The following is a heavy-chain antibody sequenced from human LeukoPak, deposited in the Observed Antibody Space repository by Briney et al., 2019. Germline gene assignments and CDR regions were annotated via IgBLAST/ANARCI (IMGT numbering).Heavy chain of an antibody. V-gene: IGHV3-9*01. CDR1: GFTFDDYA. D-gene: IGHD6-6*01. CDR3: AKGGRLVLTRDAFDI. CDR2: ISWNSGSI. Sequence: PGRSLRLSCAASGFTFDDYAMHWVRQAPGKGLEWVSGISWNSGSIGYADSVKGRFTISRDNAKNSLYLQMNSLRAEDTALYYCAKGGRLVLTRDAFDIWGQGTMVTVSS. J-gene: IGHJ3*02.